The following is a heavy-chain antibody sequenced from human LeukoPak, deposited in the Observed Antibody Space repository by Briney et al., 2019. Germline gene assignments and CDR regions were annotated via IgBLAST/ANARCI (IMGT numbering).Heavy chain of an antibody. CDR1: GYTFTSYD. Sequence: ASVKVSCKASGYTFTSYDINWVRQATGQGLEWMGWMSPNGGNTGYAQKFQGRVAMTRDTSISTAYMELSSLGSDDTAVYYCAGGQPNWGFDFWGQGTLVTVSS. V-gene: IGHV1-8*01. D-gene: IGHD7-27*01. CDR3: AGGQPNWGFDF. J-gene: IGHJ4*02. CDR2: MSPNGGNT.